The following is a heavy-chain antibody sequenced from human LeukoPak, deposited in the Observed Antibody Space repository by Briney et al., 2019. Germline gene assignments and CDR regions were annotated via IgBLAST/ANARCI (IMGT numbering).Heavy chain of an antibody. CDR2: IYYSGST. Sequence: SETLSLTCTVSGGSISSGGYYWSWIRQHPGKGLEWIGYIYYSGSTYYNPSLKSRVTISVDTSKNQFSLKLSSVTATDTAVYYCARYCGGDCYSMGPDYWGQGTLVTVSS. J-gene: IGHJ4*02. D-gene: IGHD2-21*02. CDR3: ARYCGGDCYSMGPDY. V-gene: IGHV4-31*03. CDR1: GGSISSGGYY.